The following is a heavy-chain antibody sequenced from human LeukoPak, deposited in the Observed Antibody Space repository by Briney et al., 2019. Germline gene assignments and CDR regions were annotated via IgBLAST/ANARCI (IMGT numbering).Heavy chain of an antibody. CDR3: ARFSSSWYAPHYYYYMDV. CDR1: GGSISSSSSY. D-gene: IGHD6-13*01. Sequence: PSETLSLTCTVSGGSISSSSSYWGWIRQPPGKGLEWIGEINHSGSTNYNPSLKSRVTISVDTSKNQFSLKLSSVTAADTAVYYCARFSSSWYAPHYYYYMDVWGKGTTVTVSS. CDR2: INHSGST. J-gene: IGHJ6*03. V-gene: IGHV4-39*07.